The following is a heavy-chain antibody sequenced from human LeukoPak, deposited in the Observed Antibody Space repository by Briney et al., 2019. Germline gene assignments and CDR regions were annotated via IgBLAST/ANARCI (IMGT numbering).Heavy chain of an antibody. CDR2: ISSTGATI. CDR1: GFVFSSYG. CDR3: ARANSLMVRGVISYFDS. J-gene: IGHJ4*02. Sequence: GGSLRLSCAASGFVFSSYGMNWVRQAPGKGLDFIAYISSTGATIYYADSLKGRFTISRDNARNSLYLQMNSLRDEDTAVYFCARANSLMVRGVISYFDSWGQGTLVTVSS. V-gene: IGHV3-48*02. D-gene: IGHD3-10*01.